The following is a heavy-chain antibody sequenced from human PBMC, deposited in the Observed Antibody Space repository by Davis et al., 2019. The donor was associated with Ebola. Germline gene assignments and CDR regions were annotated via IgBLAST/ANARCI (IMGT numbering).Heavy chain of an antibody. D-gene: IGHD3-10*01. CDR2: INPNSGGT. V-gene: IGHV1-2*02. Sequence: ASVKVSCKASGYTFTGYYMHWVRQAPGQGLEWMGWINPNSGGTNYAQKFQGRVTMTRDTSTSTVYMELRSLRSDDTAVYYCARGGELLWFGELLYRWSPGAFDIWGQGTMVTVSS. CDR3: ARGGELLWFGELLYRWSPGAFDI. CDR1: GYTFTGYY. J-gene: IGHJ3*02.